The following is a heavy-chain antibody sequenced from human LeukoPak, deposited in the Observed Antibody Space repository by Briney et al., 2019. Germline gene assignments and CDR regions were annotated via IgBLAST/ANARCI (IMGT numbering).Heavy chain of an antibody. V-gene: IGHV5-51*01. CDR1: GYSFTSYW. D-gene: IGHD4-11*01. CDR2: IYPGDSDT. CDR3: ARTVPTYPPTDYYYMDV. Sequence: GESLKISCKGSGYSFTSYWIGWVRQMPGKGLEWMGIIYPGDSDTRYSPSFQGQVTISADKSISTAYLQWSSLKASDTAMYYCARTVPTYPPTDYYYMDVWGKGTTVTVSS. J-gene: IGHJ6*03.